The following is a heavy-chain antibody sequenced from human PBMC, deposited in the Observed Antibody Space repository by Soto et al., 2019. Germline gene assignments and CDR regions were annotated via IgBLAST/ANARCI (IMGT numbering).Heavy chain of an antibody. V-gene: IGHV1-58*01. Sequence: SVKVSCKASAFTFTSSALQWVRQARGQRLEWIGWIVVGSGNTNYAQKFQERVTITRDMSTSTAYMELSSLRSEDTAVYYCAAGLGLKFLEWLLDYGMDVWGQGTTVTVSS. CDR2: IVVGSGNT. J-gene: IGHJ6*02. CDR3: AAGLGLKFLEWLLDYGMDV. D-gene: IGHD3-3*01. CDR1: AFTFTSSA.